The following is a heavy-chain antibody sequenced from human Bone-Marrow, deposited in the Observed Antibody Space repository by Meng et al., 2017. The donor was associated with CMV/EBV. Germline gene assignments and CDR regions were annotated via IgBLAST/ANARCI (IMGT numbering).Heavy chain of an antibody. CDR3: AKDQRDSSSWFDQ. CDR1: GFSFRTYG. D-gene: IGHD6-19*01. J-gene: IGHJ5*02. V-gene: IGHV3-30*02. Sequence: GESLKISCAASGFSFRTYGVHWVRQAPGKGLEWVAFIRHDGTNAYFADSVKGRLTISRDNSKNMMYLQMTSLRPEDTGVYYCAKDQRDSSSWFDQWGQGALVTVSS. CDR2: IRHDGTNA.